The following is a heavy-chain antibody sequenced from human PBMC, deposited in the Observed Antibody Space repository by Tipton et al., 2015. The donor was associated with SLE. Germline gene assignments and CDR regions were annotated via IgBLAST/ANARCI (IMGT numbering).Heavy chain of an antibody. J-gene: IGHJ4*02. CDR1: GGSISSSSYY. V-gene: IGHV4-39*07. Sequence: TLSLTCTISGGSISSSSYYCGWIRQTPGKGLEWLGSIYYSGTTYYSPSFKSRVTILVDTSNNQFSLKLSSVTAADTAVYYCARDRKGELFDRGGNFDYWGQGTLVTVSS. CDR2: IYYSGTT. D-gene: IGHD3-9*01. CDR3: ARDRKGELFDRGGNFDY.